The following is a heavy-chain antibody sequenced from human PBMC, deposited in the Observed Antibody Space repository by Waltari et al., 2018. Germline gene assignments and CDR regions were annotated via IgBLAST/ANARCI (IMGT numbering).Heavy chain of an antibody. CDR3: ARDPELWPTAIDY. CDR2: TSYDESNK. CDR1: GFTFSSHA. Sequence: QVQLVESGGGVVQPGRPLRLSCAASGFTFSSHALHWVRQTPGKGLEWVAVTSYDESNKFYADSVKGRFTISRDNAKNTLYLQMNSLRPEDTAVYYCARDPELWPTAIDYWGQGTLVTVSS. D-gene: IGHD6-19*01. V-gene: IGHV3-30*01. J-gene: IGHJ4*02.